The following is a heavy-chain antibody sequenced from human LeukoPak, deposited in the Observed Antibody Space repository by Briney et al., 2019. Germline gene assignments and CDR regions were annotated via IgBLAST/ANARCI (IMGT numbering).Heavy chain of an antibody. CDR2: IISTSSTI. D-gene: IGHD2-15*01. J-gene: IGHJ6*02. CDR3: ARRYQTMDV. CDR1: GFTYSSYS. Sequence: GGSLRLSRAASGFTYSSYSMTWVRQAPGKGLEWVSYIISTSSTIYYADSVKGRFTISRDNAKNSLYLQMNSLRDEDTAVYYCARRYQTMDVWGQGTSVTVSS. V-gene: IGHV3-48*02.